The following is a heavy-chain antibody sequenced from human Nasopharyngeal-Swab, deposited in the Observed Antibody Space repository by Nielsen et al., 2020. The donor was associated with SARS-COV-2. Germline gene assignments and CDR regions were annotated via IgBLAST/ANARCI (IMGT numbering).Heavy chain of an antibody. D-gene: IGHD1-26*01. V-gene: IGHV3-33*01. CDR3: ARVRGYSGSHWEYYFDH. J-gene: IGHJ4*02. CDR1: GFTFSGYG. CDR2: IWYDGSKT. Sequence: GESLKISCAASGFTFSGYGMHWVRQAPGKGLEWVAVIWYDGSKTYYADSVKGRFTISRDNSKNTLYLQMSSLRAEDTAVYYCARVRGYSGSHWEYYFDHWGQGTVVTVSS.